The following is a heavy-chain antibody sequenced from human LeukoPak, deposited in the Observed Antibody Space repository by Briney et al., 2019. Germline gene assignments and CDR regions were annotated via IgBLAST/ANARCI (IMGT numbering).Heavy chain of an antibody. CDR1: GYTFTSYF. V-gene: IGHV1-46*01. D-gene: IGHD3-22*01. CDR2: INPSGGST. CDR3: ARYGNYYDSRAPGAFDI. Sequence: ASVKVSCKASGYTFTSYFMHWVRQAPGQGLEWMGIINPSGGSTSYAQKFQGRVTMTRDTSTSTVYMELSSLRSEDTAVYYCARYGNYYDSRAPGAFDIWGQGTMVTVSS. J-gene: IGHJ3*02.